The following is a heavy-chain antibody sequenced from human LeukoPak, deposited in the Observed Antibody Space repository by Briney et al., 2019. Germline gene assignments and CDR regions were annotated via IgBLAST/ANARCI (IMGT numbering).Heavy chain of an antibody. Sequence: ASVKVSCKASGYIFTGYYMHWVRQAPGQGLEWMGWSNPNSGGTNYAQKFQGRVTMTRDPSISTAYMELSRLRSDDAAVYYCARDRLRFLPWDWFDPWGQGTLVTVSS. V-gene: IGHV1-2*02. CDR1: GYIFTGYY. CDR2: SNPNSGGT. D-gene: IGHD3-3*01. J-gene: IGHJ5*02. CDR3: ARDRLRFLPWDWFDP.